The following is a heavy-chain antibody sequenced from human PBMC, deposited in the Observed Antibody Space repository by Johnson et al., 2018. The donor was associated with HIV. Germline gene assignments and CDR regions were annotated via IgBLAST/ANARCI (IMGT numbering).Heavy chain of an antibody. CDR3: ARVGQQGSAFDI. V-gene: IGHV3-30*04. CDR2: ISYDASNK. D-gene: IGHD6-13*01. J-gene: IGHJ3*02. CDR1: GFTFSSYA. Sequence: QVQLVESGGGVVQPGRSLRLSCAASGFTFSSYAMHWVRQAPGKGLEWVAVISYDASNKYYADSVKGRFTISRDNSKNTLYLQMNSLRTEDTTIYYCARVGQQGSAFDIWGRGTMVTVSS.